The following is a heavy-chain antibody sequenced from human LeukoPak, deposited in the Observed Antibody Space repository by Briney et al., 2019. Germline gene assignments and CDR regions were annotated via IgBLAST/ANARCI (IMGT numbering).Heavy chain of an antibody. Sequence: SVKVSCKASGGTFSSYTISWVRQAPGQGLEWMGRIIPILGIANYAQKFQGRVTITADKSTSTAYMEPSSLRSEDTAVYYCARESVPAAIFTAYWFDPWGQGTLVTVSS. V-gene: IGHV1-69*04. D-gene: IGHD2-2*01. CDR2: IIPILGIA. J-gene: IGHJ5*02. CDR1: GGTFSSYT. CDR3: ARESVPAAIFTAYWFDP.